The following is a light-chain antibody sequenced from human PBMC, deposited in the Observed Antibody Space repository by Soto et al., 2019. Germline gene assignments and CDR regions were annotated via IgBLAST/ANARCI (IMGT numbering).Light chain of an antibody. V-gene: IGLV1-51*02. CDR3: GTWDSSVSWV. J-gene: IGLJ1*01. CDR2: ENN. CDR1: SSNIGNNY. Sequence: QSVLTQPPSVSAAPGQKVTISCSGSSSNIGNNYVSWYQQLPGTAPKLLNYENNKRPSGIPERFSDSKSGTSATLGITGLQTGDEADYYCGTWDSSVSWVFGTGTKVTV.